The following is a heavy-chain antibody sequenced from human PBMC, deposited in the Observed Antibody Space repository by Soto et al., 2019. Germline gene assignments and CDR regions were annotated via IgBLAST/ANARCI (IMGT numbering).Heavy chain of an antibody. J-gene: IGHJ4*02. CDR1: GGSFSGYY. D-gene: IGHD2-2*01. V-gene: IGHV4-34*01. CDR2: FNPSGTT. Sequence: QVQLQQWGAGLLKPSETLSLTCAVYGGSFSGYYWTWIRQSPEKGLEWIGEFNPSGTTYYNPSLKTRVTISVHTPKNQFSLKMSSVTDADTAVYYCARGIGYCSSINCYSSRRLRFDSWGQGTLVTVSS. CDR3: ARGIGYCSSINCYSSRRLRFDS.